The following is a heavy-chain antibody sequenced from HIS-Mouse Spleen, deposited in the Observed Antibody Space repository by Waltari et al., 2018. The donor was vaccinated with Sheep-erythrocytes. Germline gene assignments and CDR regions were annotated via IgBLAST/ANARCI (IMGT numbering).Heavy chain of an antibody. D-gene: IGHD4-17*01. Sequence: EVQLVESGGGLIQPGGSLRLSCAASGFTVSSNYMSWVRQAPGKGLEWVSVIYSGGSTYYADSVKGRFTISRDNSKNTLYLQMNSRRAEDTAVYYCARGHPDYGDYDAFDIWGQGTMVTVSS. J-gene: IGHJ3*02. V-gene: IGHV3-53*01. CDR3: ARGHPDYGDYDAFDI. CDR2: IYSGGST. CDR1: GFTVSSNY.